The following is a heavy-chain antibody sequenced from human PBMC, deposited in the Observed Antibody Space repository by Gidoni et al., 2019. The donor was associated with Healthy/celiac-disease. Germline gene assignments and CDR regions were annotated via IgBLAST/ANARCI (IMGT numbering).Heavy chain of an antibody. D-gene: IGHD5-18*01. CDR1: GFTFSSYG. Sequence: EVQLVESGGGLVKPGGSLRLSCAASGFTFSSYGMNWVRQAQGKGREWVSSISSSSSYIYHADSVKGRFTISRDNDKNSLYLQMNSLRAEDTDVYYCARDTAMVNWGQGTLVTVSS. CDR3: ARDTAMVN. V-gene: IGHV3-21*01. J-gene: IGHJ4*02. CDR2: ISSSSSYI.